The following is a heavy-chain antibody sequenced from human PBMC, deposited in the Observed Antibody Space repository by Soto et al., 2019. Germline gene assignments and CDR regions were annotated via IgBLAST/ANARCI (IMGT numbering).Heavy chain of an antibody. V-gene: IGHV4-34*01. CDR3: ARGRGKIVVVPAAKFPFDY. J-gene: IGHJ4*02. CDR1: GWSFSGYY. Sequence: XETLSLTCAVYGWSFSGYYWSWIRQPPGKGLDWIGEINHSGSTNYNPSLKSRVTISVDTSKNQFSLKLSSVTAADTAVYYCARGRGKIVVVPAAKFPFDYWGQGTLVTVSS. D-gene: IGHD2-2*01. CDR2: INHSGST.